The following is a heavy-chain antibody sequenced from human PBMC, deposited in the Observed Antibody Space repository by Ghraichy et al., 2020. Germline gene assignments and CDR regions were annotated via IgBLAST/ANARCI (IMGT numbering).Heavy chain of an antibody. CDR3: ARDRRDTSGGSGSLRN. J-gene: IGHJ4*02. CDR2: IYYRGSA. V-gene: IGHV4-61*01. Sequence: SETLSLTCTVSGDSASSDTYYWSWIRQPPGKGLEWIGNIYYRGSANYNPSLTSRVTMSLDTSKNQYSLRLSSVTAADTAVYFCARDRRDTSGGSGSLRNWGQGTLGTVSS. D-gene: IGHD2-15*01. CDR1: GDSASSDTYY.